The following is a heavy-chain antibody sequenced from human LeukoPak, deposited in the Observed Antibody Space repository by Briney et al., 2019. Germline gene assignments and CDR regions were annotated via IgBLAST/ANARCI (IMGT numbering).Heavy chain of an antibody. J-gene: IGHJ4*02. CDR3: ARGYGGDIVVVPAAIPRTYYFDY. D-gene: IGHD2-2*02. CDR2: ISSSGSTI. CDR1: GFTFSSFG. V-gene: IGHV3-48*03. Sequence: PGGSLRLSCAASGFTFSSFGMNWVRQAPGKGLEWVSYISSSGSTIYYADSVKGRFTISRDNAKNSLYLQMNSLRAEDTAVYYCARGYGGDIVVVPAAIPRTYYFDYWGQGTLVTVSS.